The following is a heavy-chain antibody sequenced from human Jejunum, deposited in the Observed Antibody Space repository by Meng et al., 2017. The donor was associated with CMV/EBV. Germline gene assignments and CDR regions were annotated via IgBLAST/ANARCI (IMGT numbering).Heavy chain of an antibody. V-gene: IGHV4-39*07. CDR2: INYSGTT. Sequence: SISSSSYYWGWVRQPPGKGLEWIGSINYSGTTYYNPSLRSRVTISLDTSRKQFSLKLNSVTAADTAVYHCARGCYTTSCYRGSFDYWGQGTLVTVSS. CDR3: ARGCYTTSCYRGSFDY. CDR1: SISSSSYY. D-gene: IGHD2-2*02. J-gene: IGHJ4*02.